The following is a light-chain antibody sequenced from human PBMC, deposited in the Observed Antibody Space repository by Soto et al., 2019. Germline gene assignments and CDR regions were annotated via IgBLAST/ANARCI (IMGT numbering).Light chain of an antibody. J-gene: IGKJ1*01. CDR2: KAS. CDR1: QTISSW. Sequence: DIQMTRSPSTLSVSLIDIVTIAFLASQTISSWLAWYQQKPGKAPKLLIYKASTLKSGVPSRFSGSGSGTEFTLTISSLQPDDFATYYCQHYNSYSEAFGQGTKVDIK. CDR3: QHYNSYSEA. V-gene: IGKV1-5*03.